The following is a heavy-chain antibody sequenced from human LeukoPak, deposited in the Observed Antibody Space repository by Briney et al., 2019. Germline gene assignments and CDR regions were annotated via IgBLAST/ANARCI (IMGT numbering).Heavy chain of an antibody. Sequence: ASVKVSCKASGYTFTSYYMHWVRQAPGQGLEWMGWISAYNGNTNYAQKLQGRVTMTTDTSTSTAYMELRSLRSDDTAVYYCARLYSSGWPLDYWGQGTLVTVSS. J-gene: IGHJ4*02. CDR1: GYTFTSYY. CDR2: ISAYNGNT. CDR3: ARLYSSGWPLDY. V-gene: IGHV1-18*04. D-gene: IGHD6-19*01.